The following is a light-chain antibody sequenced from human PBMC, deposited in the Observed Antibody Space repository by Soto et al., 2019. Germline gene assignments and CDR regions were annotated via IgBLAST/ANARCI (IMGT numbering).Light chain of an antibody. V-gene: IGKV1-39*01. CDR1: QSISSY. J-gene: IGKJ1*01. CDR3: QQSYSTPWT. Sequence: DIQMTQSPSSLSASVGDRVTITCRASQSISSYLNWYQQKPGIAPKLLIYAASSLQSGVPSRFSGSGSGTDFTLTIGSLQPEDFATYYFQQSYSTPWTFGQGTKVEIK. CDR2: AAS.